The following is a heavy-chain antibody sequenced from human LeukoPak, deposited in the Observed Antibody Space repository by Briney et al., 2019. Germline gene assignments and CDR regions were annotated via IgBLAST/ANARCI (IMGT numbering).Heavy chain of an antibody. J-gene: IGHJ3*02. CDR1: GFTFSTFV. Sequence: PGGSLRLSCAASGFTFSTFVMHWVRQAPGKGLEWVAVISYDGSDKSYADSVKGRFTVSRDNSKNTLYLQMNSLRAEDTAVYYCARDDYGDYRLGDAFDIWGQGTMVTVSS. V-gene: IGHV3-30*03. CDR2: ISYDGSDK. CDR3: ARDDYGDYRLGDAFDI. D-gene: IGHD4-17*01.